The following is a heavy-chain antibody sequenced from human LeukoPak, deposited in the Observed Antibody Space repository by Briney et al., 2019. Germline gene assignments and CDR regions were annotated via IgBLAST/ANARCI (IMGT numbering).Heavy chain of an antibody. V-gene: IGHV3-7*01. J-gene: IGHJ4*02. Sequence: GGSLRLSCAASGFTFDDYGMSWVRQAPGKGLEWVANIKQDGSEKYYVDSVKGRFTISRDNAKNSLYLQMNSLRAEDTAVYYCASLIAAAGTHWGQGTLVTVSS. D-gene: IGHD6-13*01. CDR2: IKQDGSEK. CDR1: GFTFDDYG. CDR3: ASLIAAAGTH.